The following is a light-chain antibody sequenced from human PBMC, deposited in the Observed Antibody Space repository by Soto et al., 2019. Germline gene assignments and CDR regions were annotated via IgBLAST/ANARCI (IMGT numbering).Light chain of an antibody. Sequence: DIVMTQSPLSLPVTPGEPASISCRSSQSLLHTNGHNYLDWCLQKPGQSPQLLIYFGSTRASGVPDRFSGSVSGTDFTLKISRVEAEDVGVYYCMQALQTPWTFGQGTKVEIK. CDR3: MQALQTPWT. CDR2: FGS. V-gene: IGKV2-28*01. CDR1: QSLLHTNGHNY. J-gene: IGKJ1*01.